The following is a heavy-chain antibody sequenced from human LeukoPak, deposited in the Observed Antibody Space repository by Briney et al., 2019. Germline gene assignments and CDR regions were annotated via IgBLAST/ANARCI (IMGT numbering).Heavy chain of an antibody. J-gene: IGHJ2*01. CDR3: ARSGSSGWYHFDL. V-gene: IGHV1-46*01. CDR2: INPSGGST. Sequence: ASVKVSCKASGYTFTKYYIHWVRQAPGQGLKWMGVINPSGGSTSYAQKFQGRVTMTRDTSTSTVYMELSSLRPEDTAVYYRARSGSSGWYHFDLWGRGTLVTVSS. D-gene: IGHD6-19*01. CDR1: GYTFTKYY.